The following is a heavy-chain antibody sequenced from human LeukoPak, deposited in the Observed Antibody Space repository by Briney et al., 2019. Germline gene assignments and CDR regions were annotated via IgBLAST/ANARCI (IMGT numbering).Heavy chain of an antibody. V-gene: IGHV6-1*01. Sequence: SQTLSLTCAISGDSVSSNSASWNWIRRSPTRGLEWLGRTYYRSKWYNDYAASVKSRITINPDTSKNQVSLQMNSVTPEDTAVYYCARSSAFDIWGQGTMVTVSS. CDR1: GDSVSSNSAS. J-gene: IGHJ3*02. CDR2: TYYRSKWYN. CDR3: ARSSAFDI.